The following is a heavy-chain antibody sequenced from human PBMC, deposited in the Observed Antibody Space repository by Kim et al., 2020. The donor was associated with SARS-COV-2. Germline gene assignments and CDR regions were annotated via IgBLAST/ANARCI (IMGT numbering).Heavy chain of an antibody. V-gene: IGHV6-1*01. D-gene: IGHD3-16*01. Sequence: SQTLSLTCAISGDSVSSNNAAWNWIRQSPSRGLEWLGRTYYRSKWFNDYALSVKSRITINPDTSKNHFSLQLSSVTPEDTAVYFCANGGSGLGGMNVWGQGTTVT. CDR2: TYYRSKWFN. J-gene: IGHJ6*02. CDR1: GDSVSSNNAA. CDR3: ANGGSGLGGMNV.